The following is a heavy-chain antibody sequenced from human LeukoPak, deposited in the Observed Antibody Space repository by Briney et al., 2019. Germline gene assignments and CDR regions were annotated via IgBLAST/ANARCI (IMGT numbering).Heavy chain of an antibody. Sequence: GGSLRLSRAASGFTFSSYSMNWVRQAPGKGLEWVSSISSSSSYIYYADSVKGRFTISRDNAKNSLYLQMNSLRAEDTAVYYCARGTEDTYYDFWSANNPPYWGQGTLVTVSS. CDR1: GFTFSSYS. CDR2: ISSSSSYI. D-gene: IGHD3-3*01. CDR3: ARGTEDTYYDFWSANNPPY. J-gene: IGHJ4*02. V-gene: IGHV3-21*01.